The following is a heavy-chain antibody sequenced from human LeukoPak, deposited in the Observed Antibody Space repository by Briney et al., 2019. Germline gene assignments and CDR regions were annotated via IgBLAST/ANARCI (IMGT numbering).Heavy chain of an antibody. D-gene: IGHD1-26*01. CDR2: IYSGGST. Sequence: GGSLRLSCAASGFTVSSNYTSWVRQAPGRGLEWVSGIYSGGSTYSAASVKGRFTISRDNSTNTLYLQMNSLRAEDTAVYYCARDPGLLGDYWGQGTLVTVSS. CDR3: ARDPGLLGDY. CDR1: GFTVSSNY. J-gene: IGHJ4*02. V-gene: IGHV3-66*01.